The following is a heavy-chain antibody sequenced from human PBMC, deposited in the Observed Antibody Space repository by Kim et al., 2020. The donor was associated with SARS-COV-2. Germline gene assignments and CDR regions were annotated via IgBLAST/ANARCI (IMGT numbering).Heavy chain of an antibody. D-gene: IGHD4-4*01. J-gene: IGHJ4*02. CDR1: GYTFTSYY. CDR2: INPSGGST. CDR3: ARDLTSSDYSNYDRGVDY. Sequence: ASVKVSCKASGYTFTSYYMHWVRQAPGQGLEWMGIINPSGGSTSYAQKFQGRVTMTRDTSTSTVYMELSSLRSEDTAVYYCARDLTSSDYSNYDRGVDYWGQGTLVTVSS. V-gene: IGHV1-46*01.